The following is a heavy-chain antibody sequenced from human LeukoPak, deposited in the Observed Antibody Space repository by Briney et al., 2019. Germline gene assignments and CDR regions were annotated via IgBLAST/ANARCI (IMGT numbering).Heavy chain of an antibody. CDR1: GGTFSSYA. CDR3: ARTQRSSWPDFDY. J-gene: IGHJ4*02. V-gene: IGHV1-69*13. CDR2: IIPIFGTA. D-gene: IGHD6-13*01. Sequence: SVKVSCKASGGTFSSYAINWVRQAPGQGLEWMGGIIPIFGTANYAQKFQGRVTITADESTSTAYMELSSLRSEDTAVYYCARTQRSSWPDFDYWGQGTLVTVSS.